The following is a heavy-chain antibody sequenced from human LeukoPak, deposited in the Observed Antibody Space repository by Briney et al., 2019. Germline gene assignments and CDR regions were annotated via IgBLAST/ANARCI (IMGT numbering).Heavy chain of an antibody. V-gene: IGHV3-7*01. J-gene: IGHJ4*02. Sequence: PGGSLRLSCAASGFTFSKYWMSWVRQAPGKGLEWVANIKEDGSEKYFVDPVRGRFIISRDNAENSLYLQMNSLRAEDTAIYYCVRDGRPLDYWGQGTLVTVSS. D-gene: IGHD1-1*01. CDR1: GFTFSKYW. CDR3: VRDGRPLDY. CDR2: IKEDGSEK.